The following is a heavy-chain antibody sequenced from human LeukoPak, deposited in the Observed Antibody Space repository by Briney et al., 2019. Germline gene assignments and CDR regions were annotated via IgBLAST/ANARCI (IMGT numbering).Heavy chain of an antibody. Sequence: PGRSLRLSCAASGFTFSSYGMHWVRQAPGKGLEWVAVIWYDGSNKYYADSVKGRFTISRDNSKNTLYLQMDSLRAGDTAVYYCARVRSAYYYYYGMDVWGQGTTVTVSS. J-gene: IGHJ6*02. CDR3: ARVRSAYYYYYGMDV. V-gene: IGHV3-33*01. CDR2: IWYDGSNK. CDR1: GFTFSSYG.